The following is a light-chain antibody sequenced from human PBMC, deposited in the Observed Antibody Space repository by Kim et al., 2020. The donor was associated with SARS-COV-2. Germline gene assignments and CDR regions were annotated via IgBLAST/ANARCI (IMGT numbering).Light chain of an antibody. CDR2: GAS. J-gene: IGKJ5*01. V-gene: IGKV3-20*01. Sequence: EIVLTQSPGTLSLSPGEIATLACRASQSVSTSLAWYQQKPGQAPRLLIHGASSRTTGIPDRFSGSGSGTDFTLTISRLEPEDFAVYYCQQYGNSPSTFGQGTRLEIK. CDR1: QSVSTS. CDR3: QQYGNSPST.